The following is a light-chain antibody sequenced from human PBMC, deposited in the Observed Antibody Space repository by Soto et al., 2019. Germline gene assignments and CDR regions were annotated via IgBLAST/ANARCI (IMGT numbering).Light chain of an antibody. J-gene: IGKJ4*01. CDR3: QQYNSYSPLT. CDR2: KAS. Sequence: IHLTQSPSSLSASVVDRVTITCRASQTISSWLAWYQKKPGKAPKLLIYKASSLESGVPSRFSGSGSGTEFTLTISSLQTDDFANYYCQQYNSYSPLTFGGGTKVDIK. V-gene: IGKV1-5*03. CDR1: QTISSW.